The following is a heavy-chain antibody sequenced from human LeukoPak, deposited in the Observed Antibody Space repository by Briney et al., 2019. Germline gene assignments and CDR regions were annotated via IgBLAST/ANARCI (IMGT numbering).Heavy chain of an antibody. J-gene: IGHJ4*02. Sequence: SETLSLTCTVSGGSISSYYWSWIRQPPGKGLEWIGEINHSGSTNYNPSLKSRVTISVDTSKNQFSLKLSSVTAADTAVYYCARATIELRGRKNRGYSYGYEDYWGQGTLVTVSS. V-gene: IGHV4-34*01. CDR1: GGSISSYY. CDR3: ARATIELRGRKNRGYSYGYEDY. D-gene: IGHD5-18*01. CDR2: INHSGST.